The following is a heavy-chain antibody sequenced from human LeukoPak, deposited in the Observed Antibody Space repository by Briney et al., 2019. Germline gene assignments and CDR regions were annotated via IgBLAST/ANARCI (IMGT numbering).Heavy chain of an antibody. V-gene: IGHV4-4*07. CDR2: IYTSGST. J-gene: IGHJ6*03. D-gene: IGHD2-15*01. Sequence: SETLSLTCTVSGGSISSYYWSWIRQPAGKGLEWIGRIYTSGSTNYNPSLNSRVTISVDKSKNQFSLKLSSVPAADTAVYYCAREVVAATPNYYYYYMDVWGKGTTVTVSS. CDR1: GGSISSYY. CDR3: AREVVAATPNYYYYYMDV.